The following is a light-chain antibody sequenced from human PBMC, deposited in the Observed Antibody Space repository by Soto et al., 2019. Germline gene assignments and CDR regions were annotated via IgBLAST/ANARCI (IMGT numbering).Light chain of an antibody. V-gene: IGLV2-14*01. J-gene: IGLJ1*01. CDR2: DVT. CDR1: SSDVGGYNF. CDR3: SSYTSISTYV. Sequence: QSVLTQPASVSGSPGQSITISCTGTSSDVGGYNFVSWYQQHPDEAPKLMIYDVTNRPSGVSNRFSGSKSGNTASLTISGLQAEDEADYYCSSYTSISTYVFGTGTKVTAL.